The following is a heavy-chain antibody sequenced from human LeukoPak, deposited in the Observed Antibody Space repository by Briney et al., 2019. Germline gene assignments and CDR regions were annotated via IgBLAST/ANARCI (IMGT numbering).Heavy chain of an antibody. CDR1: GGTFNNYD. CDR2: IIPIFGTA. J-gene: IGHJ4*02. V-gene: IGHV1-69*13. CDR3: ARGWDSSGQIPFFY. D-gene: IGHD3-22*01. Sequence: GASVKVSCKASGGTFNNYDISWVRQAPRQGLEWMGGIIPIFGTANYAQKFQGRATTTADASTSTAYMELSSLTSEDTAVYYCARGWDSSGQIPFFYWGQGTLVTVSS.